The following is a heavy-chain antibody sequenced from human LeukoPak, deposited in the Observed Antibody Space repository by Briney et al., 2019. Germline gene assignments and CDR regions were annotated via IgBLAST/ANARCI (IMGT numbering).Heavy chain of an antibody. CDR2: IYYSGST. V-gene: IGHV4-61*01. CDR3: ARGTVWLGEFYYMDV. Sequence: PSETLSLTCTVSGGSISSSSYYWSWIRQPPGKGLEWIEYIYYSGSTNYNPSLKSRVTISVDTSKNQFSLKLSSVTAADTAVYYCARGTVWLGEFYYMDVWGKGTTVTVSS. D-gene: IGHD3-10*01. J-gene: IGHJ6*03. CDR1: GGSISSSSYY.